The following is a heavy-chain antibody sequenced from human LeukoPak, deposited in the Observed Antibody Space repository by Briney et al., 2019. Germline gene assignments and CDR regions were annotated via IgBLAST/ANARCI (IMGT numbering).Heavy chain of an antibody. D-gene: IGHD3-22*01. Sequence: GESLKISSKASGYSFTSFFIGWVRQMPGKGPEWMGIIYPGDSETRYSPSFQGQVTISAVKSITTAYLQWSSLKASDTAMYYCARPGGSSGPAADLDYWGQGTLVTVSS. CDR1: GYSFTSFF. V-gene: IGHV5-51*01. J-gene: IGHJ4*01. CDR2: IYPGDSET. CDR3: ARPGGSSGPAADLDY.